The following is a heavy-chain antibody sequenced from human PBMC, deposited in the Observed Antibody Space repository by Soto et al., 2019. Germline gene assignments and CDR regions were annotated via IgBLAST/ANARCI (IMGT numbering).Heavy chain of an antibody. Sequence: EVQLLESGGGLVQPGGSLRLSCTASGFTFSSHAMTWVRQAPGRGLEWVPGLRASGISIYYADSVKGRLTISRDNSKNTLHLRRHTLRAEDTAVYYCAKVSSSWYAGFFDLWGQGTLVTVSS. J-gene: IGHJ4*02. CDR1: GFTFSSHA. D-gene: IGHD6-13*01. CDR3: AKVSSSWYAGFFDL. V-gene: IGHV3-23*01. CDR2: LRASGISI.